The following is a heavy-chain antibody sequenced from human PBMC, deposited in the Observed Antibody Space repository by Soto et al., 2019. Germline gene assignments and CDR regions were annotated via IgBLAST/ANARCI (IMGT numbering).Heavy chain of an antibody. V-gene: IGHV1-3*04. CDR1: GYRFISYA. CDR3: ARDLPVSMIVVVTLGSRYGMDV. Sequence: GASVKVSCTASGYRFISYAMHWVRQAPGQRLEWMGWINTGNGNTEYSQKFQGRVTITRDTSASTAYMELSSLRSEDTAVYYCARDLPVSMIVVVTLGSRYGMDVWGQGTTVTVSS. CDR2: INTGNGNT. D-gene: IGHD3-22*01. J-gene: IGHJ6*02.